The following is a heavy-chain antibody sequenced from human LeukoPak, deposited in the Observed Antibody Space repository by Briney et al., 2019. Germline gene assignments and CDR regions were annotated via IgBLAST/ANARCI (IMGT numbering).Heavy chain of an antibody. CDR2: INHSGST. D-gene: IGHD1-26*01. V-gene: IGHV4-34*01. CDR1: GGSFSGYY. CDR3: ARVYGSYSYYFDY. Sequence: SETLSLTCAVYGGSFSGYYWSWIRQPPGKGLEWIGEINHSGSTNYNPSLKSRVTISVDTSKNQFSLKLSSVTAADTAVYYCARVYGSYSYYFDYWGQGTLVTVS. J-gene: IGHJ4*02.